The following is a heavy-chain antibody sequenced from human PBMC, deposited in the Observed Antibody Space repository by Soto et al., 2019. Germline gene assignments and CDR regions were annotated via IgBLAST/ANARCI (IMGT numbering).Heavy chain of an antibody. CDR3: AKDAWEPLLYYYYYGMDV. Sequence: SLRLSCAASGFTFSSYGMHWVRQAPGKGLEWVAVISYDGSNKYYADSVKGRFTISRDNSKNTLYLQMNSLRAEDTAVYYCAKDAWEPLLYYYYYGMDVWGQGTTVTVSS. CDR2: ISYDGSNK. J-gene: IGHJ6*02. V-gene: IGHV3-30*18. CDR1: GFTFSSYG. D-gene: IGHD1-26*01.